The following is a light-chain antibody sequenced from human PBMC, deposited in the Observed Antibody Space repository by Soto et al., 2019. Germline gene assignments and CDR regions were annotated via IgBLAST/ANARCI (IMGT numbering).Light chain of an antibody. V-gene: IGKV3-15*01. CDR3: QQYNYYVT. CDR1: QSVSSN. Sequence: EIVMTQSPATLSVSPGERATLSCRASQSVSSNLAWYQHKPGQAPRLLIFGASTRATGIPARFSGSGSGTEFMLTISSLQSEDFAVYYCQQYNYYVTFGQGTRLEIK. CDR2: GAS. J-gene: IGKJ5*01.